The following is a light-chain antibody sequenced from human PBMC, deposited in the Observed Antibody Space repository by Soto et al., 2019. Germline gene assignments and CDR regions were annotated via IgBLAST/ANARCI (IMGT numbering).Light chain of an antibody. CDR3: QQINIYPYT. CDR1: QVITNH. Sequence: DIQLTQSPSFLSASVGDRVTITCRASQVITNHLAWNHQKPGKAPKLLIYAASTLQSGVPSRFSGSGYGTEFSLTISSLQPEDFAAYYCQQINIYPYTFGQGTKLEIK. CDR2: AAS. J-gene: IGKJ2*01. V-gene: IGKV1-9*01.